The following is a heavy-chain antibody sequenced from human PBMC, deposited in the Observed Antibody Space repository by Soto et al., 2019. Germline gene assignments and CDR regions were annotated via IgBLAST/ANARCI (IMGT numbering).Heavy chain of an antibody. J-gene: IGHJ6*01. CDR1: GFTVSSNY. CDR2: IYSGGST. Sequence: PGGALTVSCVSSGFTVSSNYMRWVRQAPGKGLESVSVIYSGGSTYYADSVKGRFTISRDNSKNTLYLQMNSLRAEETAVYYCARGAYSSSFYGMDVWGQGTTVTVSS. D-gene: IGHD6-6*01. CDR3: ARGAYSSSFYGMDV. V-gene: IGHV3-53*01.